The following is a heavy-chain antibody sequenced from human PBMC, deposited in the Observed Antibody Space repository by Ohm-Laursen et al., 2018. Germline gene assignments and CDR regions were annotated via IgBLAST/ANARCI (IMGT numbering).Heavy chain of an antibody. V-gene: IGHV3-30*18. Sequence: SLRLSCAASGFSFSSHGMHWVRQAPGKGLEWVAVISYDGSNKYYADSVKGRFTISRDNSKNTLYLQMNSLRAEDTAVYYCAKDYYDSSGYYYFDYWGQGTLVTVSS. CDR2: ISYDGSNK. CDR3: AKDYYDSSGYYYFDY. CDR1: GFSFSSHG. J-gene: IGHJ4*02. D-gene: IGHD3-22*01.